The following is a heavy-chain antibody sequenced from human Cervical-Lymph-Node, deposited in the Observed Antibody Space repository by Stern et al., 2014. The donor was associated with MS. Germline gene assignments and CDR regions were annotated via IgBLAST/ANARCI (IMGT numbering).Heavy chain of an antibody. J-gene: IGHJ4*02. CDR2: INPLHRAT. V-gene: IGHV1-69*06. D-gene: IGHD2/OR15-2a*01. CDR1: GGNNTTYP. Sequence: VQLVESGAEVKQPGSSVKVSCKASGGNNTTYPISWVRQAPGQGLEWLGGINPLHRATKYSQKFEGRVTITKDTSTRPAYMELNRLTPKATAVYDCARGRTHIELAGLYLDYWGQGTRVIVSS. CDR3: ARGRTHIELAGLYLDY.